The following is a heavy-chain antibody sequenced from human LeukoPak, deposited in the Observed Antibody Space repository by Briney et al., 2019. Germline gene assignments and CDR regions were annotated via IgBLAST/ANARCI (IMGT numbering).Heavy chain of an antibody. J-gene: IGHJ4*02. CDR1: GFTFSSYA. V-gene: IGHV3-30-3*01. CDR2: ISYDGSNK. D-gene: IGHD6-13*01. CDR3: ARLYSSSWYSVDY. Sequence: GGSLRLSCAASGFTFSSYAMSWVRQAPGKGLEWVAVISYDGSNKYYADSVKGRFTIPRDNSKNTLYLQMNSLRAEDTAVYYCARLYSSSWYSVDYWGQGTLVTVSS.